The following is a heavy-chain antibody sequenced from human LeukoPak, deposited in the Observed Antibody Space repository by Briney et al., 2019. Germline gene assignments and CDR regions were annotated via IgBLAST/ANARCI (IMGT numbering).Heavy chain of an antibody. CDR3: VRDLNWAFDY. J-gene: IGHJ4*02. CDR2: IRDESDAT. Sequence: PGGSLRLSCAASGFTFSSNGMSWVRQARGKGGEWVSNIRDESDATTYADCVKGRFTISRDNAKNSLYLQINSLRAEDTAVYYCVRDLNWAFDYWGQGTLVTVSS. CDR1: GFTFSSNG. V-gene: IGHV3-48*01. D-gene: IGHD3-16*01.